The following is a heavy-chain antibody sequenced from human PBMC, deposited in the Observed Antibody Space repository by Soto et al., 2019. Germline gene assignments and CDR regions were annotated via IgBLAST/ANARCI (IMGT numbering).Heavy chain of an antibody. CDR3: AREGRVGGIDY. D-gene: IGHD6-19*01. CDR1: GFTFSSYA. J-gene: IGHJ4*02. V-gene: IGHV3-23*01. CDR2: ISSIGVAT. Sequence: EVQLLESGGGLVQPGGSLRLSCAASGFTFSSYAMSWVRQAPGKGLEWVSAISSIGVATYYADSVKGRFTISRDNAKNSLYLQMNSLRAEDTAVYYCAREGRVGGIDYWGQGTPVTVSS.